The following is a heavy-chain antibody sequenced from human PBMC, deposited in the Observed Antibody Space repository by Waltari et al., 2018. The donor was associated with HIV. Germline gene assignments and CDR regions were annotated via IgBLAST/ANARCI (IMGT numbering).Heavy chain of an antibody. CDR2: MNPNSGNT. D-gene: IGHD6-13*01. CDR1: GYTFTSYD. V-gene: IGHV1-8*01. CDR3: ASRSGYSSSWHSYYYYGMDV. J-gene: IGHJ6*02. Sequence: QVQLVQSGAEVKKPGASVKVSCKASGYTFTSYDINWVRQATGQGLEWMGWMNPNSGNTGYAQKFQGRVTMTRKTSISTAYMELSSLRSEDTAVYYCASRSGYSSSWHSYYYYGMDVWGQGTTVTVSS.